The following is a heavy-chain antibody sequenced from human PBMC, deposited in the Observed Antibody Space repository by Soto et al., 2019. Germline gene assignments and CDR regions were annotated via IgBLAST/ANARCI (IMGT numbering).Heavy chain of an antibody. Sequence: SETLSLTSTVAGGNSSSYDGSWIRQPPGKGLEWIGYIYYSGSTNYNPSLKSRVTISVDTSKNQFSLKLSSVTAADTAVYYCARERSGYQYYFDYWGQGTLVTVSS. CDR3: ARERSGYQYYFDY. CDR1: GGNSSSYD. J-gene: IGHJ4*02. D-gene: IGHD3-3*01. V-gene: IGHV4-59*01. CDR2: IYYSGST.